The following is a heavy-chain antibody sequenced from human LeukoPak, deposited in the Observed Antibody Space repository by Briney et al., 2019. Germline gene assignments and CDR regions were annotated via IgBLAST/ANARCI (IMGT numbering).Heavy chain of an antibody. V-gene: IGHV1-18*01. D-gene: IGHD6-13*01. CDR2: ISAYNGNT. CDR3: AGLIAAADPFDY. CDR1: GGTFSSYA. J-gene: IGHJ4*02. Sequence: GASVKVSCKASGGTFSSYAITWVRQAPGQGLEWMGWISAYNGNTDYAQKLQGRVTMTIDTSTSTAYMELRSLRSEDTAVYYCAGLIAAADPFDYWGQGTLVTVSS.